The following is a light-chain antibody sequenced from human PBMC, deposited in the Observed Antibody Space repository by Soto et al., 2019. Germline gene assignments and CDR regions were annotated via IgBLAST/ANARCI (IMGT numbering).Light chain of an antibody. CDR1: QSIGSY. V-gene: IGKV1-39*01. CDR2: GAS. CDR3: QESYSNHMYA. J-gene: IGKJ2*01. Sequence: DIQLTQSPSSLSASIGDRVTITCRASQSIGSYLSWYQHKQGKAPKLLIFGASDLKGGIPSRFTDSGSGTEFTLTITSLDPESFATYSCQESYSNHMYAVGQGTTVDI.